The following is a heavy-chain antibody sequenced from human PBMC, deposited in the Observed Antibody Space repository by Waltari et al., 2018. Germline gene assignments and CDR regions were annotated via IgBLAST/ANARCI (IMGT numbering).Heavy chain of an antibody. V-gene: IGHV3-23*01. J-gene: IGHJ3*02. D-gene: IGHD3-22*01. CDR2: ISAGGSRT. CDR1: GFTFSNFA. Sequence: EVQLLQSGGGLVQPGGSLRLSCEAPGFTFSNFAMSWLRQSPGKGLGWVSSISAGGSRTSSADSVKGRFIISRDNSKNTLYLQMNSLRAEDTAVYYCAKGGYSIGAALDIWGLGTIVTVSS. CDR3: AKGGYSIGAALDI.